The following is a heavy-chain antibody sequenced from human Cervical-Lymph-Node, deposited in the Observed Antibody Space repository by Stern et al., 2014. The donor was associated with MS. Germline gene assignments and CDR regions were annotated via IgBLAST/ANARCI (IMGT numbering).Heavy chain of an antibody. CDR2: IKQDGSEK. Sequence: VQLVESGGGLVQPGGSLRLSCAASGFTFSSYWMSWVRQAPGKGMEWVAHIKQDGSEKYYVDSVTGRFTLSRDNAKNSLYVQMNSLRAEDTAVYYCASYSSGIFDYWGQGTLVTVSS. D-gene: IGHD6-19*01. CDR3: ASYSSGIFDY. J-gene: IGHJ4*02. V-gene: IGHV3-7*01. CDR1: GFTFSSYW.